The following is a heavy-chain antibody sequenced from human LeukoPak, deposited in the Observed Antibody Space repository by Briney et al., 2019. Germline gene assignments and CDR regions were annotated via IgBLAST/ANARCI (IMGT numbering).Heavy chain of an antibody. Sequence: SETLSLTCTVSGGSISNSNYYWGWIRQPPGKELEWIGNIFYTGTTYYNPSLKSRVTIAVDTSKNQFSLKLTSVTAADTAVFYCARSYGSGTQSWLCDLWGRGTLVTVSS. CDR2: IFYTGTT. CDR3: ARSYGSGTQSWLCDL. D-gene: IGHD3-10*01. J-gene: IGHJ2*01. CDR1: GGSISNSNYY. V-gene: IGHV4-39*01.